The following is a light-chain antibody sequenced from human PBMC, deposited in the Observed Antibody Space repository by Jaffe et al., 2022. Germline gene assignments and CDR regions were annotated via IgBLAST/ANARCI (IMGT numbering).Light chain of an antibody. V-gene: IGLV2-14*01. CDR2: EVS. CDR1: SSDVGGYNY. CDR3: SSYRGSSTLYV. J-gene: IGLJ1*01. Sequence: QSALTQPASVSGSPGQSITISCTGTSSDVGGYNYVSWYQQHPGKAPKLMIYEVSNRPSGVSDRFSGSKSGNTASLTISGLQAEDEADYYCSSYRGSSTLYVFGTGTKVTVL.